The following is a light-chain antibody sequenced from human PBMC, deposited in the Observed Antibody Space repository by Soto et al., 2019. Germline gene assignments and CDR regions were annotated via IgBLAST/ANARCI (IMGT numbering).Light chain of an antibody. J-gene: IGKJ1*01. CDR3: QQYNNWPPTWT. CDR2: GAS. Sequence: EIVMTQSPATLSVSPGESATLSCRASQSVSNNLAWYQQKPGQAPRLLIYGASTRATGFPARFSGSGSGTEFTLTISSLQSEDFAVYHCQQYNNWPPTWTFGQGTKVEIK. CDR1: QSVSNN. V-gene: IGKV3-15*01.